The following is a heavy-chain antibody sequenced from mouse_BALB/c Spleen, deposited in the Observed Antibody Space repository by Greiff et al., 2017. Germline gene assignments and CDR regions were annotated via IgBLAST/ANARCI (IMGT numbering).Heavy chain of an antibody. J-gene: IGHJ4*01. CDR3: TRTLDGYYVYYAMDY. CDR1: GFTFSNYW. Sequence: EVKLVESGGGLVQPGGSMKLSCVASGFTFSNYWMNWVRQSPEKGLEWVAEIRLKSNNYATHYAESVKGRFTISRDDSKSSVYLQMNNLRAEDTGIYYCTRTLDGYYVYYAMDYWGQGTSVTVSS. D-gene: IGHD2-3*01. V-gene: IGHV6-6*02. CDR2: IRLKSNNYAT.